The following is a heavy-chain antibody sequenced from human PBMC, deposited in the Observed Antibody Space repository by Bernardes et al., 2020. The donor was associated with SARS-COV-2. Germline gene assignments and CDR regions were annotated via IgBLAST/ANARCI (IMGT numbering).Heavy chain of an antibody. J-gene: IGHJ5*02. D-gene: IGHD1-26*01. CDR1: GFSLNTSGVG. CDR3: AHIDRYHSCYYRGERWFDT. CDR2: IYLNDDK. V-gene: IGHV2-5*01. Sequence: SGPPLVQPTQTLTLTCSFPGFSLNTSGVGVGWVRLPPRKALELLALIYLNDDKRYNPSLKSRLTITKDTSKNQVVLTMTNMDPVDTGLYYCAHIDRYHSCYYRGERWFDTWGQGTLVTVSS.